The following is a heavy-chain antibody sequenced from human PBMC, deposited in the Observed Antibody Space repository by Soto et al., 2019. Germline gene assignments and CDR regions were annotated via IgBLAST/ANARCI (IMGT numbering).Heavy chain of an antibody. Sequence: QVQLVESGGGVVQPGRSLRLSCAASGFTFNNYGMHWVRQAPGKGLEWVAVIWYDGSNKYYADSVKGRFTISRDNSKNTLYLQMNSLRAEVTAVYYCARGGYYYGSGSPYWGQGTLVTVSS. D-gene: IGHD3-10*01. V-gene: IGHV3-33*01. CDR3: ARGGYYYGSGSPY. CDR2: IWYDGSNK. J-gene: IGHJ4*02. CDR1: GFTFNNYG.